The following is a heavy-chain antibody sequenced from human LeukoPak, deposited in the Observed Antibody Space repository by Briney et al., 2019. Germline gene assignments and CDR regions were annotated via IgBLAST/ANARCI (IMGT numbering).Heavy chain of an antibody. J-gene: IGHJ3*02. V-gene: IGHV4-4*07. D-gene: IGHD4-17*01. CDR1: AGSIRSYY. CDR3: ARYPSTVTHDGFDI. Sequence: SETLSLTCTVSAGSIRSYYWTWIRQPAGKGLEWIGRIYTSGSTNYNPSLKSRVTMSVDTSKNQFSLKLTSVTAADTAVYYCARYPSTVTHDGFDIWGQGTMVTVSS. CDR2: IYTSGST.